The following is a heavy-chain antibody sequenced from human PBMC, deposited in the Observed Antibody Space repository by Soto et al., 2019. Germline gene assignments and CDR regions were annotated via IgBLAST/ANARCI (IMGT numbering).Heavy chain of an antibody. Sequence: QVQLQESGPGLVKPSETLSLTCTVSGGSITTYYWSWIRQPPGKGLEWVGYIHYEGSTNYNPALMSRVTNLVDTSQNQFSLKLTSVTAADTAVYFCARGRRSGWYHFDCWGQGTLVTVSS. CDR1: GGSITTYY. V-gene: IGHV4-59*01. CDR3: ARGRRSGWYHFDC. CDR2: IHYEGST. J-gene: IGHJ4*02. D-gene: IGHD6-19*01.